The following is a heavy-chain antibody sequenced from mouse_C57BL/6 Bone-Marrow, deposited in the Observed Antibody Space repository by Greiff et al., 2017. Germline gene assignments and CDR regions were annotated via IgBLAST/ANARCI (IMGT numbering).Heavy chain of an antibody. CDR3: ANYYGSRGGNY. CDR2: IHPNSGST. D-gene: IGHD1-1*01. J-gene: IGHJ2*01. V-gene: IGHV1-64*01. Sequence: QVQLQQPGAELVKPGASVKLSCKASGYTFTSYWIHWVKQRPGQGLEWIGMIHPNSGSTNYNEKFKSKATLTVDKSSSTAYMQLSSLTSEDSAVXYCANYYGSRGGNYWGQGTTLTVSS. CDR1: GYTFTSYW.